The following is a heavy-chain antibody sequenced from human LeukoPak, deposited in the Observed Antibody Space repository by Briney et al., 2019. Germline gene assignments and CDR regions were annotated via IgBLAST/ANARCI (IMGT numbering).Heavy chain of an antibody. J-gene: IGHJ3*02. Sequence: PSQTLSLTCAISGDSVSSNSAAWAWIRQSPSRGLEWLGWTYYRSKWYNDYAVSVKSRITINLDTSKNQFSLQLSSVTPEDTAVYYCARDRGSIVGATSAFDIWGQGTMVTVSS. D-gene: IGHD1-26*01. CDR2: TYYRSKWYN. CDR1: GDSVSSNSAA. CDR3: ARDRGSIVGATSAFDI. V-gene: IGHV6-1*01.